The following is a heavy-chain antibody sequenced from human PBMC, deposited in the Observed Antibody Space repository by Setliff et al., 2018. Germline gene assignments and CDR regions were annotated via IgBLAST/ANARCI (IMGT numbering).Heavy chain of an antibody. CDR3: GRDVFDFRTGQGGP. D-gene: IGHD3-3*01. J-gene: IGHJ5*02. V-gene: IGHV3-7*01. CDR1: GFSFRNCW. CDR2: INPGGSET. Sequence: GGSLRLSCVGTGFSFRNCWASWVRQAPGKGPEWLASINPGGSETYYVDSARGRFTISRDNARNSLSLQMNSLRSDDTAVYYCGRDVFDFRTGQGGPWGQGTRVTVSS.